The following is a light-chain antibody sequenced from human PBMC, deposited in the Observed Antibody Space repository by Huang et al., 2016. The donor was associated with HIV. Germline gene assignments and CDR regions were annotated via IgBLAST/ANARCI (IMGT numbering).Light chain of an antibody. CDR2: SAS. Sequence: DIQMTQSPSSLSTFVGDRVTITWRASQNINTFLHWYQEKPGKAPRLLIYSASSLEDGVPSRFSGSASGTEFTLTISNLQPDDFATYYCQQSYRTPYTFGQGTKLDI. CDR3: QQSYRTPYT. V-gene: IGKV1-39*01. J-gene: IGKJ2*01. CDR1: QNINTF.